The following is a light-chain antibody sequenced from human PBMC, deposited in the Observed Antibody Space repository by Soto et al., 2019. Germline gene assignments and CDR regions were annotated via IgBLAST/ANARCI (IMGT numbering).Light chain of an antibody. CDR1: QTISSNY. V-gene: IGKV3-20*01. CDR2: GAS. J-gene: IGKJ2*01. CDR3: QQYET. Sequence: EIVLTQSPGTLSLSPGERATLSCRASQTISSNYLAWYQQKTGQAPRLLIYGASSRATGIPDRFSGSGSGTDFTLTISRLEPEDFAVYYCQQYETFGQGTKLEIK.